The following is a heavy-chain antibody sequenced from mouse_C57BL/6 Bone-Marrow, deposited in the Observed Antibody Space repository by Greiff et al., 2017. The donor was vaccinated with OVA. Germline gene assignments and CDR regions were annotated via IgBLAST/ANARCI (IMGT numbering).Heavy chain of an antibody. CDR2: ISPLAYST. V-gene: IGHV5-15*01. J-gene: IGHJ4*01. Sequence: EVKLMESGGGLVQPGASLKLSCAASGFTFSDYGMAWVRQAPRQGLEWVAFISPLAYSTYYADTVTGRATLSRENSKNTLYLEMSSLRSEDTAMYYCARDGYYDYYAMDYWGQGTSVTVSS. CDR3: ARDGYYDYYAMDY. D-gene: IGHD2-3*01. CDR1: GFTFSDYG.